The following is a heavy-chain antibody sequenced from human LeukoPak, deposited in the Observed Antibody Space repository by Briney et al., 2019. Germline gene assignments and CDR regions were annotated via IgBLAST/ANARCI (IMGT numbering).Heavy chain of an antibody. D-gene: IGHD6-19*01. CDR2: INHSGST. V-gene: IGHV4-34*01. J-gene: IGHJ4*02. Sequence: SETLSLTCAVYGGSFSGYYWSWIRQPPGKGLEWIGEINHSGSTNYNPSLKSRVTISVDTSKNQFSLKLSSVTAADTAVYYCARPGAVAGTGEFDYWGQGTLVTVSS. CDR1: GGSFSGYY. CDR3: ARPGAVAGTGEFDY.